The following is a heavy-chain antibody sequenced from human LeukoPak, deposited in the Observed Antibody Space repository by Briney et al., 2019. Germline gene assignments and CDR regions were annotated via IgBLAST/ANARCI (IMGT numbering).Heavy chain of an antibody. CDR1: GFSFSSYS. Sequence: GGSPRLSCAASGFSFSSYSMNWVRQAPGKGLEWVSIISSGSSYIFYADSVKGRFTISRDNAKNSLYLQMDSLRAEDTAVYSCARGGSGRTQDDTYDIWGQGTKVTVSS. J-gene: IGHJ3*02. CDR3: ARGGSGRTQDDTYDI. CDR2: ISSGSSYI. D-gene: IGHD3-10*01. V-gene: IGHV3-21*04.